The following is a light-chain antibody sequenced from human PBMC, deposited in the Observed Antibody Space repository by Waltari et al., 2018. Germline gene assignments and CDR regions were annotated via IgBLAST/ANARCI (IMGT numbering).Light chain of an antibody. Sequence: DIQMTQSPSTLSASVGDRVTITCRASQSISSWLAWYQHKPGKAPKLLIYQASSVDTGVPSRFSGSGSGTEFTLTISSLQPDDFATYYCQQFNSYPWTFGQGTKVEIK. CDR2: QAS. CDR3: QQFNSYPWT. CDR1: QSISSW. J-gene: IGKJ1*01. V-gene: IGKV1-5*03.